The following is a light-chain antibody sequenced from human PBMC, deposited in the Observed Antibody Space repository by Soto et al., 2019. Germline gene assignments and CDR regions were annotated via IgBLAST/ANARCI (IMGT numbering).Light chain of an antibody. Sequence: EIVLTQSPGALSLSPGERATLSCTASQSVSNKYLAWYQQKPGQAPRLLIYGASSRAIGIPDRFSGSGSGTDFTLTINRLEPEDFAVYYCQQYGTSPRTFGQGTKVDIK. CDR1: QSVSNKY. CDR3: QQYGTSPRT. V-gene: IGKV3-20*01. CDR2: GAS. J-gene: IGKJ1*01.